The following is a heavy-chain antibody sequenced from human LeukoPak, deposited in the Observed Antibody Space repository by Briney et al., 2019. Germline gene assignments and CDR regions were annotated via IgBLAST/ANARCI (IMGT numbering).Heavy chain of an antibody. CDR2: IYYSGNT. D-gene: IGHD5-12*01. CDR3: ATGYSGDAFDI. V-gene: IGHV4-59*08. CDR1: GGSISSYY. Sequence: ETLSLTCTVSGGSISSYYWSWIRQPPGKGLEWIGYIYYSGNTNYNPSLKSRVTISVDTSKNQFSLKLSSVTAADTAVYYCATGYSGDAFDIWGQGTMVTVSS. J-gene: IGHJ3*02.